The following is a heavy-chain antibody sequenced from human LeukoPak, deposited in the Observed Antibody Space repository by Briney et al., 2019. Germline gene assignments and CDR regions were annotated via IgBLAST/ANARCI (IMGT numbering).Heavy chain of an antibody. CDR1: GGSISSSSYY. Sequence: PSETLSLTCTVSGGSISSSSYYWGWIRQPPGKGLEWIGSIYYSGSTYYNPSLKSRVTISVDTSKNQFSLKLSSVTAADTAVYYCARDPNYDYVWGSYRPKWGQGTLVTVSS. J-gene: IGHJ4*02. CDR2: IYYSGST. D-gene: IGHD3-16*02. V-gene: IGHV4-39*07. CDR3: ARDPNYDYVWGSYRPK.